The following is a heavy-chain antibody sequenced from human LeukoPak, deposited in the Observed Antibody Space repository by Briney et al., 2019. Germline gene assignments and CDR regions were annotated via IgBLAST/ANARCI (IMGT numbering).Heavy chain of an antibody. CDR3: ARRGSQGIPATMGWFDP. D-gene: IGHD2-2*01. Sequence: KPSETLSLTCTVSGGSISNHYWSWIRQPPGKGLEWIALIYYSSSAYYNPSLKSRVTISVDTSKNQFSLKLTSVTATDTAVYYCARRGSQGIPATMGWFDPWGQGTLVTVSS. CDR1: GGSISNHY. CDR2: IYYSSSA. V-gene: IGHV4-59*08. J-gene: IGHJ5*02.